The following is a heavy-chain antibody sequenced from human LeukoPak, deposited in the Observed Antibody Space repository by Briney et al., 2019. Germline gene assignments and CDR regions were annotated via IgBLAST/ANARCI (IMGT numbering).Heavy chain of an antibody. V-gene: IGHV4-30-2*01. D-gene: IGHD3-22*01. CDR3: ARARNRYYYDSSGYQPDAFDI. J-gene: IGHJ3*02. Sequence: SETLSLTCTVSGGSISSGGYYWSWIRQPPGKGLEWIGYIYHSGSTYYNPSLKSRVTISVDRSKNQFSLKLSSVTAADTAVYYCARARNRYYYDSSGYQPDAFDIWGQGTMVTVSS. CDR1: GGSISSGGYY. CDR2: IYHSGST.